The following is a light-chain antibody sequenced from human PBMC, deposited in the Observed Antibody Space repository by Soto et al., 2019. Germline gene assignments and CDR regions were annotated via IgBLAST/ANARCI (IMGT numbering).Light chain of an antibody. Sequence: AIRMTQSPSSLSASTGDRVTITCRASQGISSYLAWYQQKPGKAPKLLIYAASTLQSGVPSRFSGSGSGTDCTLTISCLQSEEFATYYCQQYYSYTGTFGPGSKVDIK. CDR3: QQYYSYTGT. CDR2: AAS. J-gene: IGKJ3*01. CDR1: QGISSY. V-gene: IGKV1-8*01.